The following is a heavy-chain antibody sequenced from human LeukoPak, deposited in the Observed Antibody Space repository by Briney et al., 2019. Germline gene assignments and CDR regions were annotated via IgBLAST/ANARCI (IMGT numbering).Heavy chain of an antibody. CDR3: ARDRGDQLLYLGVDY. D-gene: IGHD2-2*02. Sequence: GGSLRLSCAASGFTFSDYYMSWIRQAPGKGLEWVSYISSSGSTIYYADSVKGRFTISRDNAENSLYLQMNSLRAEDTVVYYCARDRGDQLLYLGVDYWGQGTLVTVSS. CDR2: ISSSGSTI. CDR1: GFTFSDYY. V-gene: IGHV3-11*01. J-gene: IGHJ4*02.